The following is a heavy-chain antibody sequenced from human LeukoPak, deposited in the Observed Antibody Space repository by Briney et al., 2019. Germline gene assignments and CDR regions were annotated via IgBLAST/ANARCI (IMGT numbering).Heavy chain of an antibody. D-gene: IGHD6-6*01. CDR1: GGSISNYF. Sequence: SETLSLTCTDSGGSISNYFWSWIRRPPGEGLEWIGDIYSSGSTYYNPSLKSRVTISVDTSKNQFSLKLSSVTAADTAVYYCARSIGARNWFDPWGQGTLVTVSS. V-gene: IGHV4-59*12. CDR2: IYSSGST. CDR3: ARSIGARNWFDP. J-gene: IGHJ5*02.